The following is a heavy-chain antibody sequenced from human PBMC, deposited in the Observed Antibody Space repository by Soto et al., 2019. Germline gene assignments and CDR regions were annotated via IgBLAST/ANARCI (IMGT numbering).Heavy chain of an antibody. CDR2: IKSKTGGGTT. CDR1: GFTFSNAW. J-gene: IGHJ6*02. CDR3: TTDLEPSDWLFSDGMDV. Sequence: EVQLVESGGGLVKPGGSLRLSCAASGFTFSNAWMNWVRQAPGKGLEWVGRIKSKTGGGTTDYAAPVKGRFTISRDDSKNTLYLQMNSLKTEDTAVYYCTTDLEPSDWLFSDGMDVWGQGTTVTVSS. D-gene: IGHD3-9*01. V-gene: IGHV3-15*07.